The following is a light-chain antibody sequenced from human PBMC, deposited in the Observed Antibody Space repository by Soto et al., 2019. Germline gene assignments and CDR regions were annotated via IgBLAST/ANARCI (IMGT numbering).Light chain of an antibody. CDR2: AAS. J-gene: IGKJ4*01. Sequence: DIQMTQSPSSLSASVGDRVTITCRASQSISTHLNWYQQKPGKAPNLLIYAASSLQSGVPSRFSGSGSGTDFTLTISSLLPEDFATYFCQQSYITPAGFGGGTKVEIK. CDR3: QQSYITPAG. V-gene: IGKV1-39*01. CDR1: QSISTH.